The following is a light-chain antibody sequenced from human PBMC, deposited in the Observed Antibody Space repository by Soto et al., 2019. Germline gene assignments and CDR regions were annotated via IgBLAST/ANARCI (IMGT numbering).Light chain of an antibody. CDR3: FSYTTSSTAV. V-gene: IGLV2-14*01. Sequence: QSALTQPASVSGSPGQSITISCTGTSSDFGSYNYVSWYQQHPGKAPKVLIFDVSNRPSGVSNRFSGSKSANTASLTISGLQAEDEADYFCFSYTTSSTAVFGGGTQLTVL. CDR1: SSDFGSYNY. CDR2: DVS. J-gene: IGLJ7*01.